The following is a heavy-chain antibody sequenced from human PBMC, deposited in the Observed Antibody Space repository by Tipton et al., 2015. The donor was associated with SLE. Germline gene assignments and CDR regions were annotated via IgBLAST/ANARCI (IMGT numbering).Heavy chain of an antibody. J-gene: IGHJ6*03. V-gene: IGHV4-61*01. CDR3: AEAQDGYNHYYYYYYMDV. CDR2: IYYSGST. Sequence: TLSLTCTVSGGSISSSSYYWSRIRQPPGKVLEWIGCIYYSGSTNYNPAHKSRVSIAVHTPKNQFSLKFSSVTAADTAVYYCAEAQDGYNHYYYYYYMDVWGKGTTVTVSS. CDR1: GGSISSSSYY. D-gene: IGHD5-24*01.